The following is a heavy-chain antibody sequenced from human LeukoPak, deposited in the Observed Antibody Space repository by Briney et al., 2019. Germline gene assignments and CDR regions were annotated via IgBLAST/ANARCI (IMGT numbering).Heavy chain of an antibody. CDR1: GDSMNSSFYY. D-gene: IGHD3-10*01. Sequence: SETLSLTCGVSGDSMNSSFYYWNWIRLPAGKGLDWIGRVSPTGSVNYNPSLKSRVTISVDASKSQFSLRLSSVTAADTAVYYCAREYGQETYYYYYYYMDVWGDGTTVTVSS. CDR3: AREYGQETYYYYYYYMDV. J-gene: IGHJ6*03. CDR2: VSPTGSV. V-gene: IGHV4-61*02.